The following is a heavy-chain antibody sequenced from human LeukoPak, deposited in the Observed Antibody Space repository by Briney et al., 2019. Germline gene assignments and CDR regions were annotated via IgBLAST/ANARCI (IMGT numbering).Heavy chain of an antibody. CDR1: GFTFSIYG. Sequence: PGGSLRLSCAASGFTFSIYGMHWVRQAPGKGLEWVAFIRYDGSNKYYADSVKGRFTISRDNAKNSLYLQMNSLRAEDTALYYCAKSSGGLWFGELSSLDYWGQGTLVTVSS. CDR3: AKSSGGLWFGELSSLDY. CDR2: IRYDGSNK. J-gene: IGHJ4*02. V-gene: IGHV3-30*02. D-gene: IGHD3-10*01.